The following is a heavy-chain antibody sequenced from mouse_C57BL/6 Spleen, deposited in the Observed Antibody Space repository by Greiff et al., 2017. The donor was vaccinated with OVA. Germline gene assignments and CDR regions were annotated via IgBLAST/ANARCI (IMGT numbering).Heavy chain of an antibody. V-gene: IGHV8-12*01. CDR1: GFSLSTSGMG. Sequence: VKLVESGPGILQSSQTLSLTCSFSGFSLSTSGMGVSWIRQPSGKGLEWLAHIYWDDDKRYNPSLKSRLTISKDTSRNQVFLKITSVDTADTATYYCARKRGYPYYYAMDYWGQGTSVTVSS. CDR2: IYWDDDK. J-gene: IGHJ4*01. D-gene: IGHD2-2*01. CDR3: ARKRGYPYYYAMDY.